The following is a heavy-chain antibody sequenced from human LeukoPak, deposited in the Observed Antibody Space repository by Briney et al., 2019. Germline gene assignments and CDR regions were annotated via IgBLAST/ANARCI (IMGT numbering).Heavy chain of an antibody. D-gene: IGHD3-10*01. J-gene: IGHJ4*02. V-gene: IGHV3-30*03. CDR2: ISYDGSNK. CDR1: GFTFSSYG. Sequence: HPGGSLRLSCAASGFTFSSYGMHWVRQAPGKGLEWVAVISYDGSNKYYADSVKGRFTISRDNAKNSLYLQMNSLRAEDTAVYYCARSLAAELLWFGESGFDYWGQGTLVTVSS. CDR3: ARSLAAELLWFGESGFDY.